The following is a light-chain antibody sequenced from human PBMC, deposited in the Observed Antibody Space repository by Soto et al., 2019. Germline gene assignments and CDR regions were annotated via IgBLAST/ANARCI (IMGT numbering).Light chain of an antibody. J-gene: IGLJ2*01. CDR2: EVS. V-gene: IGLV2-14*01. Sequence: QSVLTQPASVSGSPGQSITISCTGTSSDVGTYKYVSWYQQLPGKAPKLMIYEVSNRPSGVSNRFSGSKSGNTASLTISELQAEDEADYYCSSYTSRSTPVFGGGTKLTFL. CDR1: SSDVGTYKY. CDR3: SSYTSRSTPV.